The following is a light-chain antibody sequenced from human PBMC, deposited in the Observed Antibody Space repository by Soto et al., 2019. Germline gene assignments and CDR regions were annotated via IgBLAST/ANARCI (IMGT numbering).Light chain of an antibody. Sequence: QSVLTQPRSVSGSPGQSVTISCTGTSSDVGAYNYVSWYQHHPGKAPKLVIYDVTKRPSGVPDRFAGSKSGNTASLTISGLQAEDEADYSCCSYAGSSLWVFGGGTKLTVL. J-gene: IGLJ3*02. CDR3: CSYAGSSLWV. CDR1: SSDVGAYNY. V-gene: IGLV2-11*01. CDR2: DVT.